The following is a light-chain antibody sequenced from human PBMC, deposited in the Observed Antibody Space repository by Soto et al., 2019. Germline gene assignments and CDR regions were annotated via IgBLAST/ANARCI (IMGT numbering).Light chain of an antibody. Sequence: QSALTQPASVSGSPGQSITISCTGTSNDVGAYNSVSWYQQYPGNAPKLMIYEVSNRPSGVSNRFSGSKSANTASLTISGLQAEDEADYYCSSYTITSTGVFGGGTKLTVL. J-gene: IGLJ3*02. CDR1: SNDVGAYNS. CDR2: EVS. V-gene: IGLV2-14*01. CDR3: SSYTITSTGV.